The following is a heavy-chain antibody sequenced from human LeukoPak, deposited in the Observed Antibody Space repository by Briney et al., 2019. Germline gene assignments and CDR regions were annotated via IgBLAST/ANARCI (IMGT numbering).Heavy chain of an antibody. D-gene: IGHD3-10*01. Sequence: GGSLRLSCAASGFTVSSNYMSWVRQAPGKGLEWASVIYSGGSTYYADSVKGRFTISRDNSKDTLYLQMNSLRAEDTAVYYCASFSMAPHGAFDIWGQGTMVTVSS. CDR3: ASFSMAPHGAFDI. J-gene: IGHJ3*02. CDR1: GFTVSSNY. CDR2: IYSGGST. V-gene: IGHV3-66*01.